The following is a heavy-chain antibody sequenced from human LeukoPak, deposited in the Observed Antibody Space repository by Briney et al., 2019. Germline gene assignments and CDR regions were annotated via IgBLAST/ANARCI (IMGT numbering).Heavy chain of an antibody. Sequence: WIRQPPGKGLEWIGSIYYSGSTYYNPSLKSRVTISVDTSKNQFSLKLSSVTAADTAVYYCATTRSPAGSGSRRSWFDPWGQGTLVTVSS. CDR2: IYYSGST. CDR3: ATTRSPAGSGSRRSWFDP. V-gene: IGHV4-39*01. J-gene: IGHJ5*02. D-gene: IGHD5-12*01.